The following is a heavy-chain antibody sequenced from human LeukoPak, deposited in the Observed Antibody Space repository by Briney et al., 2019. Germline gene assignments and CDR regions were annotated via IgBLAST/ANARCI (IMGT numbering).Heavy chain of an antibody. J-gene: IGHJ3*02. D-gene: IGHD1-14*01. CDR1: GFTFSSYG. Sequence: PGGSLRLSCAPSGFTFSSYGMHWVHQAPGKGLEWVAFIRYDGSNKYYADSVKGRFTISRDNSKNTLYLQMNSLRAEDTAVYYCAKSEPTSGDFDIWVQGTVVTVSS. V-gene: IGHV3-30*02. CDR2: IRYDGSNK. CDR3: AKSEPTSGDFDI.